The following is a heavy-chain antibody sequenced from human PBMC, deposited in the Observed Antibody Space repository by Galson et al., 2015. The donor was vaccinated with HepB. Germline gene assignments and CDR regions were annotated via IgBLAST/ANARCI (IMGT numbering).Heavy chain of an antibody. CDR2: IYANNST. Sequence: SLRLSCAASGFTVSNSYMSWVRQAPGKGLEWVSLIYANNSTYYADSVKGRFTISRDYSENTLYLQMSRLRAEDTAVYYCARPSNGWYEDNWGQGTLVTVSS. CDR3: ARPSNGWYEDN. V-gene: IGHV3-66*04. J-gene: IGHJ1*01. D-gene: IGHD6-19*01. CDR1: GFTVSNSY.